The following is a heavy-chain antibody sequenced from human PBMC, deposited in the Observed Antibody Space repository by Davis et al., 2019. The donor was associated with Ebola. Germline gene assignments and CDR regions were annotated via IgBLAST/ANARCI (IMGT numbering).Heavy chain of an antibody. V-gene: IGHV4-59*12. D-gene: IGHD1-26*01. CDR3: ARGWGGSYAGDAFDI. J-gene: IGHJ3*02. Sequence: PSETLSLTCTVSGGSISSYYWSWIRQPPGKGLEWIGYIYYSGSTNYNPSLKSRVTISVDTSKNQFSLKLSSVTAADTAVYYCARGWGGSYAGDAFDIWGQGTMVTVSS. CDR2: IYYSGST. CDR1: GGSISSYY.